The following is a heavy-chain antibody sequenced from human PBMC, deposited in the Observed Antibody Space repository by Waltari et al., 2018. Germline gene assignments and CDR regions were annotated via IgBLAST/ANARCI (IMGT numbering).Heavy chain of an antibody. D-gene: IGHD3-10*01. CDR3: ARDRAVFFGSGQDY. V-gene: IGHV4-31*03. CDR2: LYYTGTT. CDR1: GDSISRGGYY. J-gene: IGHJ4*02. Sequence: QVELQESGPGLVKPSQTLSLTCTVSGDSISRGGYYWRWIRQHPGKGLEWIGYLYYTGTTYYNPSLKSRVTISVDTSKNQFSLKLSSVTAADTAVYYCARDRAVFFGSGQDYWGQGTLVTVSS.